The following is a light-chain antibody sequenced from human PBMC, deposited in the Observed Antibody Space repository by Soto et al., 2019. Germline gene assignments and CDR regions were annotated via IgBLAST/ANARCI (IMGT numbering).Light chain of an antibody. CDR1: RSFSSSY. V-gene: IGKV3-20*01. CDR3: QQYGRSPKT. Sequence: EIVLTQSPGTLSLTPGERATLSCRASRSFSSSYLAWYQQKPGQAPRILIYGASSRATGIPDRFSGSGSGTDLTLPISRMEPEDFAVYYCQQYGRSPKTFGQGTK. J-gene: IGKJ1*01. CDR2: GAS.